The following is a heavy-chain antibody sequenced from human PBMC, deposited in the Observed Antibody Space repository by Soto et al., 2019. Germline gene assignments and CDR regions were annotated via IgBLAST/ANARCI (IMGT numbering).Heavy chain of an antibody. J-gene: IGHJ6*02. V-gene: IGHV4-59*01. CDR3: ARASYYDFWSGSYGMDV. CDR1: GGSSSSYY. D-gene: IGHD3-3*01. Sequence: PSETLSLTCTVSGGSSSSYYWSWIRQPPGKGLEWIGYIYYSGSTNYNPSLKSRVTISVDTSKNQFSLKLSSVTAADTAVYYCARASYYDFWSGSYGMDVWGQGTTVTVSS. CDR2: IYYSGST.